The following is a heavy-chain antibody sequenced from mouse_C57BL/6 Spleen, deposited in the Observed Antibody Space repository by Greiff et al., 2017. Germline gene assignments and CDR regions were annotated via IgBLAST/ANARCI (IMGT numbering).Heavy chain of an antibody. CDR2: INPNNGGT. CDR1: GYTFTDYN. D-gene: IGHD1-2*01. V-gene: IGHV1-22*01. CDR3: ARRTTAYYYAMDY. J-gene: IGHJ4*01. Sequence: EVKLVESGPELVKPGASVKMSCKASGYTFTDYNMHWVKQSHGKSLEWIGYINPNNGGTSYNQKFKGKATLTVNKSSSTAYMELRSLTSEDSAVYYCARRTTAYYYAMDYWGQGTSVTVSS.